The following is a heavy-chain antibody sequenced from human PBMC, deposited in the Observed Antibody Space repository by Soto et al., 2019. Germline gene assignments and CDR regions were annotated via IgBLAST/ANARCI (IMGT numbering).Heavy chain of an antibody. CDR3: ARGYSSSWAFDY. Sequence: GGSLRLSCAASGFTFSSYGMHLVRQAPGKGLEWVAVIWYDGSNKYYADSVKGRFTISRDNSKNTLYLQMNSLRAEDTAVYYCARGYSSSWAFDYWGQGTLVTVSS. CDR1: GFTFSSYG. CDR2: IWYDGSNK. D-gene: IGHD6-13*01. J-gene: IGHJ4*02. V-gene: IGHV3-33*01.